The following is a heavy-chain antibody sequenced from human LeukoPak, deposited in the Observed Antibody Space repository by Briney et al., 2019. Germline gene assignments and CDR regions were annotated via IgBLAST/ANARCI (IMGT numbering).Heavy chain of an antibody. CDR1: GYTFTDYY. CDR3: ASSGENIVVVPAAMWYYYYGMDV. V-gene: IGHV1-2*02. Sequence: ASVKVSCKASGYTFTDYYLHWVRQAPGQGLEWMGWINPNSGGTNYAQTFQGRVTMTRDTSITTAYMELSSLRSEDTAVYYCASSGENIVVVPAAMWYYYYGMDVWGQGTTVTVSS. J-gene: IGHJ6*02. CDR2: INPNSGGT. D-gene: IGHD2-2*01.